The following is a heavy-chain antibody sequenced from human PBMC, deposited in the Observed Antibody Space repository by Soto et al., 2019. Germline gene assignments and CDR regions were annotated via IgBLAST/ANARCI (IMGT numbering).Heavy chain of an antibody. Sequence: QVQLQQWGAGLLKPSETLSLTCAVYGGSFSGYYWSWIRQPPGKGLEWMGEINHSGSTNYNPSHKSRVTIPVDASKNQSSLKLSSVTGADTAVYYCASSCGGYYPRSDDWGQGTLVTVSS. CDR1: GGSFSGYY. D-gene: IGHD3-22*01. J-gene: IGHJ4*02. CDR2: INHSGST. CDR3: ASSCGGYYPRSDD. V-gene: IGHV4-34*01.